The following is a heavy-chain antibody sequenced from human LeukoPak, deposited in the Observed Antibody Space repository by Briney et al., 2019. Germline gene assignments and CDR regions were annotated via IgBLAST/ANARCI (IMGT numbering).Heavy chain of an antibody. CDR2: INGDGSIT. V-gene: IGHV3-74*01. CDR3: TRTYGGFDY. CDR1: GFTFSSYW. J-gene: IGHJ4*02. D-gene: IGHD4-23*01. Sequence: GGSLRLSCAASGFTFSSYWLHWVRQVPGKGLLWVSRINGDGSITSYADSVKGRFTISRDNAKNTLWLQMNSLRAEDTAVYFCTRTYGGFDYWGQGTLVTVSS.